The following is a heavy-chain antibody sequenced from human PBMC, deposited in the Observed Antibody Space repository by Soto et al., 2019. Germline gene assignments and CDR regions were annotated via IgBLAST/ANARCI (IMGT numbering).Heavy chain of an antibody. D-gene: IGHD1-26*01. CDR1: GYTFTNYD. CDR2: MTPNSGNT. V-gene: IGHV1-8*01. J-gene: IGHJ6*04. Sequence: ASVKVSCKASGYTFTNYDINWVRQAPGQGLEWLGWMTPNSGNTGYAQKFQGRVTLTRDTSISTAYMELSSLRSEDTAVYYCARDRPDIVGATDYYYYGMDVWGKGTTVTVSS. CDR3: ARDRPDIVGATDYYYYGMDV.